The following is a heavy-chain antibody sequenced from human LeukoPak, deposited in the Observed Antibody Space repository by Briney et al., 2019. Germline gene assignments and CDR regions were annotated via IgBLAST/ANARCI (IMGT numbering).Heavy chain of an antibody. Sequence: ASVKDSCKASGYTFTSYAMHWVRQAPGQRLEWMGWINAGNGNTKYSQKLQGRVTITRDTSASTAYMELSSLRSEDTAVYYWAAGIVATTDDYWGQGSLVTVS. CDR1: GYTFTSYA. D-gene: IGHD5-12*01. CDR2: INAGNGNT. CDR3: AAGIVATTDDY. V-gene: IGHV1-3*01. J-gene: IGHJ4*02.